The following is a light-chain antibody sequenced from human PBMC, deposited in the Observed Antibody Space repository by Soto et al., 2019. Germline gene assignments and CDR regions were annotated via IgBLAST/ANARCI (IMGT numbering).Light chain of an antibody. V-gene: IGLV2-11*01. Sequence: QSALTQPRSVSGSPGQSVTISCTGTSSDVGGYNYVSWYQQHPGKAPKVMIYDVSKRPSGVPDRFSGSKSGDTASLTISGLQPEDEADYYCCLYTGSRALFGGGTKVTVL. CDR3: CLYTGSRAL. CDR1: SSDVGGYNY. CDR2: DVS. J-gene: IGLJ2*01.